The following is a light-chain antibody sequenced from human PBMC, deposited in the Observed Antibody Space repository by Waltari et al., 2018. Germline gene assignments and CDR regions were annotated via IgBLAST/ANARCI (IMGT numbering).Light chain of an antibody. Sequence: QSVLTQPPSASGTPGQRVTIPCSGTASNIGSHYVSWYQQVPGTAPQLLIFTSNRRPSGVPDRFSGSGSGTSASLAISGLQPGDEADYYCAAWDDNLRGYVFGTGTRVTVL. CDR3: AAWDDNLRGYV. J-gene: IGLJ1*01. CDR1: ASNIGSHY. CDR2: TSN. V-gene: IGLV1-47*01.